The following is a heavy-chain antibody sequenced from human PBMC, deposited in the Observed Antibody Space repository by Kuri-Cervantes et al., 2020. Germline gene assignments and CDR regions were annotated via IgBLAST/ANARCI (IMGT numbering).Heavy chain of an antibody. D-gene: IGHD3-3*01. Sequence: SLKISCAASGFTFDDYAMHWVRQAPGKGLEWVSGISWNSGSIGYADSVKGRFTISRDNAKNSLYLQMNSLRAEDTAVYYCARDERYYDFWSGYFFGYYYYMDVWGKGTTVTVSS. CDR1: GFTFDDYA. CDR3: ARDERYYDFWSGYFFGYYYYMDV. J-gene: IGHJ6*03. V-gene: IGHV3-9*01. CDR2: ISWNSGSI.